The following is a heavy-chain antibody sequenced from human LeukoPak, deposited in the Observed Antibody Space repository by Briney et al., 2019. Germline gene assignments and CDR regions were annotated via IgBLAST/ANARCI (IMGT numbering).Heavy chain of an antibody. CDR2: ISGSGHST. Sequence: PGGSLRLSCAASGFTFSDYYMSWIRQAPGKGLEWVSAISGSGHSTDYADSVKGRFTISRDNAKNSLYLQMNSLRAEDTAVYYCAELGITMIGGVWGKGTTVTISS. CDR1: GFTFSDYY. V-gene: IGHV3-11*04. D-gene: IGHD3-10*02. J-gene: IGHJ6*04. CDR3: AELGITMIGGV.